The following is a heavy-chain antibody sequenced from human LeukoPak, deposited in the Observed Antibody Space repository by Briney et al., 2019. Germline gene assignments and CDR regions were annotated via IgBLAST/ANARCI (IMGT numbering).Heavy chain of an antibody. CDR3: ARVTGYMIEDYFDY. J-gene: IGHJ4*02. D-gene: IGHD3-22*01. Sequence: SETLSLTCSVSGASIRDSSYFWAWIRQTPGMQLDWIATMNYRGTTRYNPSLHSRVTISADTSRNTFSLKVDSVTAADTAVYYCARVTGYMIEDYFDYWGQGTLVTVSS. V-gene: IGHV4-39*07. CDR1: GASIRDSSYF. CDR2: MNYRGTT.